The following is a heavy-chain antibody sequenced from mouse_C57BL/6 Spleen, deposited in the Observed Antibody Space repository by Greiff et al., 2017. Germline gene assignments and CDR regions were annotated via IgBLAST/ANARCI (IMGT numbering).Heavy chain of an antibody. CDR2: ISRGSSTT. CDR1: GFTFSDYG. V-gene: IGHV5-17*01. CDR3: AREDFDY. Sequence: EVQVVESGGGLVKPGGSLKLSCAASGFTFSDYGMHWVRQAQGKGLEWVAYISRGSSTTYYADTVKGRFTFSSDTATNTLFLQMTSLGTKDAAMYYCAREDFDYWGQGTTLTVSS. J-gene: IGHJ2*01.